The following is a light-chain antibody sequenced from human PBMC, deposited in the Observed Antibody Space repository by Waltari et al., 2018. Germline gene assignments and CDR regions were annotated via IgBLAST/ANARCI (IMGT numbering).Light chain of an antibody. CDR3: QEYESLAAT. CDR1: QSVSKY. J-gene: IGKJ1*01. V-gene: IGKV3-20*01. Sequence: EIVLTQSPGPPSLSPGERATLSCRASQSVSKYLAWYQKKPGQAPSLLIYHASTRATGITDRFSGSGSGTDFSLTISRLEPEDFAVYYCQEYESLAATFGQGTKVEIK. CDR2: HAS.